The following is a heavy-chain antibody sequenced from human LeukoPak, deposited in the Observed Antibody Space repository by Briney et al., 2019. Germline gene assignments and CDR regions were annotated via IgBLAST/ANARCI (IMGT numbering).Heavy chain of an antibody. CDR1: GGSFSGYY. Sequence: SSETLSLTCAVYGGSFSGYYWTWIRQPPGKGLEWIGEINHSGSTNYNPSLKSRVTISVDTSKNQFSLKLSSVTAADTAVYYCARGRERRRDGYSYGFQYYYYYMDVWGKGTTVTVSS. D-gene: IGHD5-18*01. J-gene: IGHJ6*03. V-gene: IGHV4-34*01. CDR3: ARGRERRRDGYSYGFQYYYYYMDV. CDR2: INHSGST.